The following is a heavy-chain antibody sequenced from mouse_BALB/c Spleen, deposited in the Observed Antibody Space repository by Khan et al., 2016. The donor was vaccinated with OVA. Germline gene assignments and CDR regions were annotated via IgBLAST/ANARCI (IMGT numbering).Heavy chain of an antibody. CDR2: ITYSGDS. J-gene: IGHJ3*01. D-gene: IGHD1-1*01. CDR3: ATLYYYGSSWFDY. V-gene: IGHV3-2*02. CDR1: GYSITSDFA. Sequence: EVQLQESGPGLVKPSQSLSLTCTVTGYSITSDFAWNWIRQFPGNKLEWMGYITYSGDSSYNPSLKSRIPITRDTSKNQFFLQLNSVTTEDTATYYCATLYYYGSSWFDYWGQGTLVTVSA.